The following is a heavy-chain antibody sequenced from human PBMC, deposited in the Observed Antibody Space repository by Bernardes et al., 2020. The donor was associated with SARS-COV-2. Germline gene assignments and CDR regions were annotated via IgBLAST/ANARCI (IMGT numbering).Heavy chain of an antibody. J-gene: IGHJ6*02. Sequence: GSLRLSCAASGFTFSNAWMSWVRQAPGKGLEWVGRIKSKTDGGTTDYAAPVKGRFTISRDDSKNTLYLQMNSLKTEDTAVYYCTTDRVHCSSTSCYYYYYGMDVWGQGTTVTVSS. CDR1: GFTFSNAW. CDR2: IKSKTDGGTT. D-gene: IGHD2-2*01. V-gene: IGHV3-15*01. CDR3: TTDRVHCSSTSCYYYYYGMDV.